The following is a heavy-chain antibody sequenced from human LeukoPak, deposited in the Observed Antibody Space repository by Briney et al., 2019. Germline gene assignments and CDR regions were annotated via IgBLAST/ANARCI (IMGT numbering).Heavy chain of an antibody. CDR2: ISYDGSNK. D-gene: IGHD3-10*01. Sequence: PGGSLRLSCAASGFTFSSYGMHWVRQAPGKGLEWVAVISYDGSNKYYADSVKGRFTISRDNSKNTLYLQMNSLRAEDTAVYYCAKRGGVIIGSWFDPWGQGTLVTVSS. CDR3: AKRGGVIIGSWFDP. CDR1: GFTFSSYG. V-gene: IGHV3-30*18. J-gene: IGHJ5*02.